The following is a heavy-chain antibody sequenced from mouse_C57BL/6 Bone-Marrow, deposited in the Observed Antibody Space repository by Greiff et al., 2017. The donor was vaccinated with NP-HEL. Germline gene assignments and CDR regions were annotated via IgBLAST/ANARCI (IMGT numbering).Heavy chain of an antibody. CDR2: FYPGSGSI. J-gene: IGHJ4*01. CDR3: ARHEDGTRGLFYYAMDY. CDR1: GYTFTEYT. D-gene: IGHD3-3*01. Sequence: QVQLQQSGAELVKPGASVKLSCKASGYTFTEYTIHWVKQRSGQGLEWTGWFYPGSGSIKYNEKFKDKATLTADQSSSTVYIALSRLTSEDSAVYFCARHEDGTRGLFYYAMDYWGQGTSVTVSS. V-gene: IGHV1-62-2*01.